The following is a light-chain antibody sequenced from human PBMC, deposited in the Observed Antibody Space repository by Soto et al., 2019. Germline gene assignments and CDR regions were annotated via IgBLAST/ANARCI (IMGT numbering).Light chain of an antibody. V-gene: IGKV3-20*01. CDR3: QHYGVSPIT. CDR2: GAS. Sequence: EMVLTQSPGTLSLSPGERATLSCRASQSVSSSYLAWYQQKPGQAPRLLIYGASSRATGIPDRFSGSGSGTDFTLTISRLEPEDFALYYCQHYGVSPITFGQGTRLEIK. CDR1: QSVSSSY. J-gene: IGKJ5*01.